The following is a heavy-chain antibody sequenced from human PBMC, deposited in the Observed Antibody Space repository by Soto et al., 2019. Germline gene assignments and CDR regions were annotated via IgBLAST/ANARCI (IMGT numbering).Heavy chain of an antibody. CDR3: ARRAVAVVYFDY. CDR2: ISSSGETI. J-gene: IGHJ4*02. Sequence: QVQLVESGGGLFKPGGSLRLSCVASGFTFSDYFMSWIRQAPGKGLEWLAYISSSGETIYYADSVKGRFTISRDNAKNSLYVQMNSLRDEDTAVYYCARRAVAVVYFDYWGQGTPVTVSS. CDR1: GFTFSDYF. V-gene: IGHV3-11*01. D-gene: IGHD2-15*01.